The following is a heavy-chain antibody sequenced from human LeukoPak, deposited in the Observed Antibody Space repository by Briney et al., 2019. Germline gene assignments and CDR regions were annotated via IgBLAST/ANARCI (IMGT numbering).Heavy chain of an antibody. J-gene: IGHJ5*02. D-gene: IGHD4-11*01. V-gene: IGHV3-11*04. CDR2: ISSSGSTI. Sequence: GGSLRLSCAASGFTFSDYYMSWIRQAPGKGLEWVSYISSSGSTIYYADSVKGRFTISRDNAKNSLYLQMNSLRAEDTAVYYCARDAKAVTTNHWLDPWGQGTLVTVSS. CDR1: GFTFSDYY. CDR3: ARDAKAVTTNHWLDP.